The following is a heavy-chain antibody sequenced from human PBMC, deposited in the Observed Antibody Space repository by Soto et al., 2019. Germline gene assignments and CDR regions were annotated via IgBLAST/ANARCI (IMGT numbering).Heavy chain of an antibody. Sequence: WGSLSLSGIASGLTFSSYAMHWVRQAPGRGPEWVAIISSDGSIEYYADPVKGRFTISRDNAKNTLYLQKKRLRAEDTAVFYCARSDGSSLRACLDHRGPGTLVPL. V-gene: IGHV3-30*14. CDR3: ARSDGSSLRACLDH. CDR1: GLTFSSYA. D-gene: IGHD6-6*01. CDR2: ISSDGSIE. J-gene: IGHJ5*02.